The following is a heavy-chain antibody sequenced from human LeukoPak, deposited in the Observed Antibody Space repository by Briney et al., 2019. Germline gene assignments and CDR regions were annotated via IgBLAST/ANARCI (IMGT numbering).Heavy chain of an antibody. CDR2: INHSGST. CDR1: GGSFSGYY. V-gene: IGHV4-34*01. CDR3: ARQYCSGGSCYTPYFDY. J-gene: IGHJ4*02. Sequence: SETLSLTCAVYGGSFSGYYWSWIRQPPGKGLEWIGEINHSGSTNYNPSLKSRVTISVDTSKNQFSLKLSSVTAADTAVYYCARQYCSGGSCYTPYFDYWGQGTLVTVSS. D-gene: IGHD2-15*01.